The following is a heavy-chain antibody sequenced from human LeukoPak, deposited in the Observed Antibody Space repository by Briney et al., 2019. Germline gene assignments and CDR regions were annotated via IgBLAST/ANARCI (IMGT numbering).Heavy chain of an antibody. Sequence: SETLSLTCTVSGGSVTSGTYFWTWIRQPPGKGLEWLGYIYYSGTTYYNPSLKSRVTISIDTSKNQFSLKLSSVTAADTAVYYCARDPLRGVLNYWGQGTLVTVSS. J-gene: IGHJ4*02. D-gene: IGHD3-10*01. V-gene: IGHV4-30-4*08. CDR2: IYYSGTT. CDR3: ARDPLRGVLNY. CDR1: GGSVTSGTYF.